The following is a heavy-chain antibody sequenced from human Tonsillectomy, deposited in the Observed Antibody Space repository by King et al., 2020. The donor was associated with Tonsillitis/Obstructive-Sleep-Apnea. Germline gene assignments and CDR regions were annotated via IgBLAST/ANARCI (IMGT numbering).Heavy chain of an antibody. V-gene: IGHV7-4-1*02. D-gene: IGHD2-2*01. CDR3: AGDEEIPVASYYYYYMDV. CDR2: INTNTGNP. Sequence: QLVQSGSELKKPGASVKVSCKASGYTFTDYPMNWVRQAPGQGLEWMGWINTNTGNPTYAQGFTGRFVFSLDTSVSTAYLQISSLKAEDTAVYYCAGDEEIPVASYYYYYMDVWGKGTTVTVSS. CDR1: GYTFTDYP. J-gene: IGHJ6*03.